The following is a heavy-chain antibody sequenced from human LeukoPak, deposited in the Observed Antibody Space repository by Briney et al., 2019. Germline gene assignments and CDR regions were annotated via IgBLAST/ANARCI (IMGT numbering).Heavy chain of an antibody. CDR2: IYSGGST. D-gene: IGHD1-26*01. V-gene: IGHV3-66*04. J-gene: IGHJ6*02. Sequence: PGGSLRLSCAASGFTVSSNYMSWVRQAPGKGLEWVSVIYSGGSTYYADSVKGRFTISRDNSKNTLYLQMNSLRAEDTAVYYCARRRGSGSYSSSPWYYYGMDVWGQGTTVTVSS. CDR1: GFTVSSNY. CDR3: ARRRGSGSYSSSPWYYYGMDV.